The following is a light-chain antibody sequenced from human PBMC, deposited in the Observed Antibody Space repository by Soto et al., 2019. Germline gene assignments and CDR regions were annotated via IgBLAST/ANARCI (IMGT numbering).Light chain of an antibody. CDR2: DVT. CDR1: SSDVGGSNF. Sequence: QSALTQPRSVSGSPGQSVTISCTGSSSDVGGSNFVSWYQQHPVKAPKLVIYDVTKRPSGVPDRFSGSKSGNTASLTISGLQAEDEADYYCSSYAGSNNLVFGGGTKLTVL. V-gene: IGLV2-11*01. CDR3: SSYAGSNNLV. J-gene: IGLJ3*02.